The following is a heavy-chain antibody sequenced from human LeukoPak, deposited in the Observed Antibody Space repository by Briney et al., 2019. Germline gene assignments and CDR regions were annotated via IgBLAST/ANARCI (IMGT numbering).Heavy chain of an antibody. Sequence: ASVKVSFTASGYTFTSYGISWVRQAPGQGLEWMGWISAYNGNTNYAQKLQGRVTMTTDTSTSTAYMDLRSLRSDDTAVYYCAREGYDSSAFEDWGQGTLVTVSS. CDR3: AREGYDSSAFED. D-gene: IGHD3-22*01. J-gene: IGHJ4*02. V-gene: IGHV1-18*01. CDR2: ISAYNGNT. CDR1: GYTFTSYG.